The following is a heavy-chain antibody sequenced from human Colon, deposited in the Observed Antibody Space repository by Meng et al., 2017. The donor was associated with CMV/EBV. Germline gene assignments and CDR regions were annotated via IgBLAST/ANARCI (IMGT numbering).Heavy chain of an antibody. D-gene: IGHD1-26*01. V-gene: IGHV4-39*07. Sequence: PGPWKPSETHSPTFTLPGASISSFSYWNGIRQPPGKGLEWIASVAHSANMYYNTSLQSRVTMSFDTSKNQFSLRLYSVTAADTAVYYCARGQDSAKVHHWGQGSLVTVSS. J-gene: IGHJ1*01. CDR3: ARGQDSAKVHH. CDR2: VAHSANM. CDR1: GASISSFSY.